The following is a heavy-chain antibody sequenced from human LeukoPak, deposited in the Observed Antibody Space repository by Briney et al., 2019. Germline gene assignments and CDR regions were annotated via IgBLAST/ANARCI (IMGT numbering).Heavy chain of an antibody. D-gene: IGHD3-22*01. Sequence: PGGSLRLSCAASGFTFSSYGMHWVRQAPGKGLEWVAFIRYDGSNKYYADSVKGRFTISRDNAKNSLYLQMNSLRAEDTALYYCAKDMWQAGDSSGYYSPFDYWGQGTLVTVSS. CDR2: IRYDGSNK. CDR3: AKDMWQAGDSSGYYSPFDY. J-gene: IGHJ4*02. V-gene: IGHV3-30*02. CDR1: GFTFSSYG.